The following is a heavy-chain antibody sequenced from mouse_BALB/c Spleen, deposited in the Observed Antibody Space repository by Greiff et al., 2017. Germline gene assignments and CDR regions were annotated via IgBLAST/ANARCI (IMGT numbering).Heavy chain of an antibody. CDR1: GFTFSDYY. V-gene: IGHV5-4*02. D-gene: IGHD2-10*02. CDR3: ARDQYGNYEAWFAY. CDR2: ISDGGSYT. Sequence: EVQGVESGGGLVKPGGSLKLSCAASGFTFSDYYMYWVRQTPEKRLEWVATISDGGSYTYYPDSVKGRFTISRDNAKNNLYLQMSSLKSEDTAMYYCARDQYGNYEAWFAYWGQGTLVTVSA. J-gene: IGHJ3*01.